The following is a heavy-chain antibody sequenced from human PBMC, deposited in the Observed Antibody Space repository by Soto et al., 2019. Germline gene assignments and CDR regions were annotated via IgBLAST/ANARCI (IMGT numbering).Heavy chain of an antibody. CDR3: ARSLTGGYSGYEDAFDI. D-gene: IGHD5-12*01. CDR2: ISSSSSYI. Sequence: GGSLRLSCAASGFTFSSYSMNWVRQAPGKGLEWVSSISSSSSYIYYADSVKGRFTISRDNAKNSLYLQMNSLRAEDTAVYYCARSLTGGYSGYEDAFDIWGQGTMVTVSS. V-gene: IGHV3-21*01. CDR1: GFTFSSYS. J-gene: IGHJ3*02.